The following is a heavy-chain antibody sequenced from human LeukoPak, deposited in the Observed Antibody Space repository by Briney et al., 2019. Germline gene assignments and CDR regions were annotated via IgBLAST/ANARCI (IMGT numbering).Heavy chain of an antibody. V-gene: IGHV4-59*01. D-gene: IGHD5-12*01. CDR1: GGSISSYY. CDR2: IYYSGST. J-gene: IGHJ6*02. Sequence: SETLSLTCTVSGGSISSYYWSWIRQPPGKGLEWIGYIYYSGSTNYNPSLKSRVTISVDTSKNQFSLKLSSVTAADTAVYHCARVVAPYYYYGMDVWGQGTTVTVSS. CDR3: ARVVAPYYYYGMDV.